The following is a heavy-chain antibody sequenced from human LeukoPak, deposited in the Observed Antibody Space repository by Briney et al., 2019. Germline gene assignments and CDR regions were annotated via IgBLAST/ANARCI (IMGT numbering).Heavy chain of an antibody. J-gene: IGHJ6*04. V-gene: IGHV3-7*03. D-gene: IGHD2-2*01. CDR3: ARRALRYCSSTSCPAQYYGVDV. CDR1: GSIFSSYW. CDR2: IKEGGSEK. Sequence: GGSLRLSCAASGSIFSSYWMSWVRQAPGKGLEWVANIKEGGSEKYYVDSVKGRFTISRDNAKNSLYLQTNSLRAEDTAVYYCARRALRYCSSTSCPAQYYGVDVWGKGTTVTVSS.